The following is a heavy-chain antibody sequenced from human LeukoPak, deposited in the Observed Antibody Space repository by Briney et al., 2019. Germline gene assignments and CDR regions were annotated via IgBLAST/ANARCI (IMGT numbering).Heavy chain of an antibody. D-gene: IGHD5-24*01. V-gene: IGHV3-30*02. Sequence: GGSLRLSCAASGFTFSDYDMHWVRQAPGKGLEWVAFMRYDGSNKYYADSVKGRFTISRDNSKNTLYLQMSSPRAEDTAVFYCAKDLGTPGYNFDYLGQGTLVTVSS. CDR1: GFTFSDYD. CDR3: AKDLGTPGYNFDY. J-gene: IGHJ4*02. CDR2: MRYDGSNK.